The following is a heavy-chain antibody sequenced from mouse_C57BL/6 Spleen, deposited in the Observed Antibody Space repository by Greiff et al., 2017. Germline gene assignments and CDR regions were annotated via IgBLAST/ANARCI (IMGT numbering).Heavy chain of an antibody. CDR1: GFTFSDYY. V-gene: IGHV5-16*01. CDR3: ARGDYCGSPWFAY. J-gene: IGHJ3*01. D-gene: IGHD1-1*01. Sequence: EVQLVESEGGLVQPGSSMKLSCTASGFTFSDYYMAWVRQVPEKGLEWVANINYDGSSTYYLDSLKSRFIISRDNAKNILYLQMSSLKSEDTATYYCARGDYCGSPWFAYWGQGTLVTVSA. CDR2: INYDGSST.